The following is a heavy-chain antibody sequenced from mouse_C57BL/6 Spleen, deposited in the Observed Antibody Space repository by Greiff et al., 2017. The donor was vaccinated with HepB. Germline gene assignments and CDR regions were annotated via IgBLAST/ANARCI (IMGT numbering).Heavy chain of an antibody. Sequence: LQESGAELVRPGTSVKVSCKASGYAFTNYLIEWVKQRPGQGLEWIGVINPGSGGTNYNEKFKGKATLTADKSSSTAYMQLSSLTSEDSAVYFCARGGYSNYDYAMDYWGQGTSVTVSS. CDR2: INPGSGGT. CDR1: GYAFTNYL. CDR3: ARGGYSNYDYAMDY. J-gene: IGHJ4*01. D-gene: IGHD2-5*01. V-gene: IGHV1-54*01.